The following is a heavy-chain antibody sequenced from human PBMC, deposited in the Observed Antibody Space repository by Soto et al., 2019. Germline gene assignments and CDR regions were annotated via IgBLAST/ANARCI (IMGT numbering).Heavy chain of an antibody. D-gene: IGHD2-15*01. CDR1: GFTFNTYA. CDR2: ISASGGST. CDR3: ATPIGKEHCRGGSCYAGGDY. Sequence: VQLLESGGGLVQPGGSLRLSCAASGFTFNTYAMTWVRQAPGKGLEWVSSISASGGSTNYAGSVKGRFTISRDNYKNMGYLQMNSLKPEDTAVYYWATPIGKEHCRGGSCYAGGDYWGQGTLVTVSS. V-gene: IGHV3-23*01. J-gene: IGHJ4*02.